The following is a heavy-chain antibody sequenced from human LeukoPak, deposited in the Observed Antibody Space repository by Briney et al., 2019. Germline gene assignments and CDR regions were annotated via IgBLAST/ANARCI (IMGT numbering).Heavy chain of an antibody. CDR1: GFTFSSYS. J-gene: IGHJ4*02. CDR3: ARDFRSSSWYIGDY. CDR2: ISAGGTPV. V-gene: IGHV3-48*01. Sequence: GGSLRLPCAASGFTFSSYSMNWVRLAPGKGLEWISYISAGGTPVYYADSVEGRFTVSRDNEKNSLYLQLSSLRADDTAVYYCARDFRSSSWYIGDYWGQGAQVTVSP. D-gene: IGHD6-13*01.